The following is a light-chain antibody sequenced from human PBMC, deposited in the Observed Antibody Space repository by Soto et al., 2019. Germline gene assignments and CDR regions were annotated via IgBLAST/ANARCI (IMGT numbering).Light chain of an antibody. J-gene: IGKJ4*01. CDR3: QQSYSTPPT. CDR2: AAS. V-gene: IGKV1-39*01. CDR1: QSISSH. Sequence: DIQMTQSPSSLSASVGDRVTITCRASQSISSHLNWYQQRPGRAPKLLIYAASSLQSGVPSRFGGSGSGTDFTLTISSLQPEDFATYYCQQSYSTPPTFGGGTKVETK.